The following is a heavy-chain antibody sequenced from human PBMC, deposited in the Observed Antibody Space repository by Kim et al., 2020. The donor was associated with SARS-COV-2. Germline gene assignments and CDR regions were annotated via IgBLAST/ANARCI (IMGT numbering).Heavy chain of an antibody. CDR2: IYYSGST. Sequence: SETLSLTCTVSGGSISSGSYYWSWIRQHPGKGLEWIGYIYYSGSTYYNPSLKSRVSISVDTSKNQFSLKLSSVTAADTAVYYCARVLPGYSGSGSYYTPDYWGQGTLVTVSS. D-gene: IGHD3-10*01. J-gene: IGHJ4*02. V-gene: IGHV4-31*03. CDR1: GGSISSGSYY. CDR3: ARVLPGYSGSGSYYTPDY.